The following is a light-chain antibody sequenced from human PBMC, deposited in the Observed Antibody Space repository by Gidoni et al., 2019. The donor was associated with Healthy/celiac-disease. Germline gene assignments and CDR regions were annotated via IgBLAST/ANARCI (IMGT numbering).Light chain of an antibody. CDR3: QQRSNWPRT. V-gene: IGKV3-11*01. CDR2: DAS. Sequence: DIVLPQSPATLSLSPGDRATLSCRASQSVSSYLTWYHQKPGNAPKLLIYDASNRATGIPARFSGSGSGTDFTLTISSLEPEDFAAYYCQQRSNWPRTFGPGTKVDIK. CDR1: QSVSSY. J-gene: IGKJ3*01.